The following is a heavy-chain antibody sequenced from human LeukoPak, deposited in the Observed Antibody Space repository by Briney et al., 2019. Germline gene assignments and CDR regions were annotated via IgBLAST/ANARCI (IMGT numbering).Heavy chain of an antibody. CDR1: GFTFSSYA. Sequence: GGSLRLSCAASGFTFSSYAMRWVRQAPGKGLEWGSSINKSGGSTYYADSVSGRFTISRDNSKNTLYLQVNSLRAEDTAVYYCAKTGVGPTTLGRHYGMDVWGQGTTVTVSS. D-gene: IGHD1-26*01. CDR3: AKTGVGPTTLGRHYGMDV. CDR2: INKSGGST. V-gene: IGHV3-23*01. J-gene: IGHJ6*02.